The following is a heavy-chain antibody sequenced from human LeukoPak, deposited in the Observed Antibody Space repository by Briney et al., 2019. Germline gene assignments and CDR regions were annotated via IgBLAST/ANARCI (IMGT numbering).Heavy chain of an antibody. CDR3: AREKGRAFDM. CDR1: GFTVSSNS. J-gene: IGHJ3*02. Sequence: GGSLRLSCTVSGFTVSSNSMSWVRQAPGKGLEWVSFIYSDNTHYSDSVKGRFTISRDNSKNTLYLQMNSLRAEDTAVYYCAREKGRAFDMWGQGTMVTVSS. CDR2: IYSDNT. V-gene: IGHV3-53*01.